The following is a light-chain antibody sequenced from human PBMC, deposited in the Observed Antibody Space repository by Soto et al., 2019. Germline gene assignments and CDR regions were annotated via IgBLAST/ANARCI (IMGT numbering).Light chain of an antibody. CDR3: ASWDDSLSGWV. CDR2: NNN. J-gene: IGLJ3*02. V-gene: IGLV1-47*02. Sequence: QSVLTQPPSASGTPGQRVCISCSGSSSNIGSDFVNWYQQLPGTAPKLLIYNNNQRPSGVPDRFSGSTSGTSASLAISGLRSEDEAAYYCASWDDSLSGWVFGGGTKLTVL. CDR1: SSNIGSDF.